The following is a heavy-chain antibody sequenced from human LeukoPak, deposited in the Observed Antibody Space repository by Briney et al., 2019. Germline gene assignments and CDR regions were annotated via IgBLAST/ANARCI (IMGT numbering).Heavy chain of an antibody. CDR3: ARHVDIVATITWFDP. Sequence: PSETLSLTCAVYGGSFSGYYWSWIRQPPGKGLEWIGEINHSGSTNYNPSLKSRVTISVDTSKNQFSLKLSSVTAADTAVYYCARHVDIVATITWFDPWGQGTLVTVSS. CDR1: GGSFSGYY. D-gene: IGHD5-12*01. V-gene: IGHV4-34*01. J-gene: IGHJ5*02. CDR2: INHSGST.